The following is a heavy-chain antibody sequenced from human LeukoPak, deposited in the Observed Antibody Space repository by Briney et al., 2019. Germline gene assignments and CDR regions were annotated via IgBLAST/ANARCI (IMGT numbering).Heavy chain of an antibody. J-gene: IGHJ3*01. CDR3: AREGASTISHAFGV. CDR1: GFPFSTFW. V-gene: IGHV3-7*01. D-gene: IGHD3-16*01. Sequence: GGSLRLSCAASGFPFSTFWMTWVRQAPGKGLEWVANIIQDGSERYYVGSVKGRFTISRDNAKNSLYLQMNSLRAEDTAVYYCAREGASTISHAFGVWGQGTMVTVSS. CDR2: IIQDGSER.